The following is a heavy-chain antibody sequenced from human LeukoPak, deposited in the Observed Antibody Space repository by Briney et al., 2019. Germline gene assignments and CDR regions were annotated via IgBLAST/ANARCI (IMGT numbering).Heavy chain of an antibody. CDR3: ARDLVVTLDY. CDR1: GGTFSSYA. CDR2: IIPILGIA. V-gene: IGHV1-69*04. D-gene: IGHD4-23*01. J-gene: IGHJ4*02. Sequence: PVKVSCKASGGTFSSYAISWVRQAPGQGLEWMGRIIPILGIADYAQKFQGRVTITADKSTSTAYMELSSLRSEDTAVYYCARDLVVTLDYWGQGTLVTVSS.